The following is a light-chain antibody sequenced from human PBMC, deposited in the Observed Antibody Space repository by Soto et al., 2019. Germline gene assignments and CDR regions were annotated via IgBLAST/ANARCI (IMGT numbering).Light chain of an antibody. Sequence: PGERATLSCRASQSLSSRTLAWYQQKPGQAPRLLIYGASSRATGIPDRFSGSGSGTDFTLTISRLEPEDFAVYYCQQYGRPPRTFGQGTKVDIK. V-gene: IGKV3-20*01. CDR2: GAS. CDR3: QQYGRPPRT. J-gene: IGKJ1*01. CDR1: QSLSSRT.